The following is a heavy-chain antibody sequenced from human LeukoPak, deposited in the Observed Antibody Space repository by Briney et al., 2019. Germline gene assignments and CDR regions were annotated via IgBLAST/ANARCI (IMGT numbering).Heavy chain of an antibody. Sequence: GGSLRLCCAASGFTFSSYAMSWVRQAPGKGLEWVSAISGSGGSTYYADFVKGRFTISRDNSKNTLYLQMNSLRAEDTAVYYCAKDLGYGDYVVYDYWGQGTLVTVSS. CDR1: GFTFSSYA. J-gene: IGHJ4*02. CDR3: AKDLGYGDYVVYDY. V-gene: IGHV3-23*01. D-gene: IGHD4-17*01. CDR2: ISGSGGST.